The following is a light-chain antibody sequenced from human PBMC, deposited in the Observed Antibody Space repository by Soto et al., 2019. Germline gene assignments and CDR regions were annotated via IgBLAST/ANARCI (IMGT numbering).Light chain of an antibody. J-gene: IGKJ4*01. Sequence: EIVMTQTPLSSAVTLGQPASISCRSSQSLVHSDGNTYLSWLHVGPGQSPRRLIDKVSNRGSGAPDRFTGSGAETDFTLRISSVFYWDVGTYYFMQITQCPLPFVVGTKVQIK. V-gene: IGKV2-24*01. CDR2: KVS. CDR3: MQITQCPLP. CDR1: QSLVHSDGNTY.